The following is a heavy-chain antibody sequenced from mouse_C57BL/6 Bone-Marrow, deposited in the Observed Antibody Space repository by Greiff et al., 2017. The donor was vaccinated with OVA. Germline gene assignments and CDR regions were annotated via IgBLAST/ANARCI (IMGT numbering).Heavy chain of an antibody. CDR1: GFSFNTYA. V-gene: IGHV10-1*01. CDR2: IRSKSNNYAT. J-gene: IGHJ4*01. CDR3: VRCKAPYAMDY. Sequence: DVMLVESGGGLVQPKGSLKLSCAASGFSFNTYAMNWVRQAPGKGLEWVARIRSKSNNYATYYADSVKDRFTISRDDSESMLYLQMNNLKTEDTAMYYCVRCKAPYAMDYWGQGTSVTVSS.